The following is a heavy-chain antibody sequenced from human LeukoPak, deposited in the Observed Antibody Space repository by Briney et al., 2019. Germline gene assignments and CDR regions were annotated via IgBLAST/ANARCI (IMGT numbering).Heavy chain of an antibody. D-gene: IGHD6-6*01. CDR3: AADPFLARTCDY. Sequence: GTSVKVSCMASVFTFTSSAVQWVRQARGPSLEWIGWIFVGSGDTNYAQKFQERVTITRDMSTSTAYMGLSSLRSEDTAVYYCAADPFLARTCDYWRQETLVSVSS. V-gene: IGHV1-58*01. CDR2: IFVGSGDT. J-gene: IGHJ4*02. CDR1: VFTFTSSA.